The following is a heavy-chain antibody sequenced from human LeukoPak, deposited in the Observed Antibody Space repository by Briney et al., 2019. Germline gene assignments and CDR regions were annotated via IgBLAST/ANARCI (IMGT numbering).Heavy chain of an antibody. CDR2: IHSSGST. CDR3: ARGTYYYDSSNREDWFDP. Sequence: SETLSLTCSVSGGSINTYYWSCIRQPAGKGLEWIGRIHSSGSTNYNPSLKSRVTISVDTSKNQFSLKLSSVTAADTAVYFCARGTYYYDSSNREDWFDPWGQGTLVTVSS. CDR1: GGSINTYY. J-gene: IGHJ5*02. V-gene: IGHV4-4*07. D-gene: IGHD3-22*01.